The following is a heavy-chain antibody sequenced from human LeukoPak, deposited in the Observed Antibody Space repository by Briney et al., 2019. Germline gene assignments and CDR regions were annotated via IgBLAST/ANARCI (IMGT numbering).Heavy chain of an antibody. CDR3: ARDWTAMFVLAESHAFDI. V-gene: IGHV3-48*03. J-gene: IGHJ3*02. CDR1: GFTFSSYE. Sequence: QPGGSLRLSCAASGFTFSSYEMNWVRQAPGKGLEWVSYISSSGNTIYYADSVKGRFTISRDNAKNSLYLQMNSLRAEDTAVYYCARDWTAMFVLAESHAFDIWGQGTMVTVSS. CDR2: ISSSGNTI. D-gene: IGHD2-21*02.